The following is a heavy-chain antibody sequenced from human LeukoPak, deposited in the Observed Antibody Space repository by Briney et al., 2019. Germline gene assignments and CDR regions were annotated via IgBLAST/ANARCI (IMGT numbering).Heavy chain of an antibody. V-gene: IGHV3-7*01. J-gene: IGHJ6*03. CDR3: ARERYMVATRYYYMDV. Sequence: GGSLRLSCAASGFTFSSYWMSWVRQAPGKGLEWVANIKQDGSEKYYVDSVKGRFTISRDNAKNSLYLQMNSLRAEDTAVYYCARERYMVATRYYYMDVWGKGTTVTVSS. CDR2: IKQDGSEK. CDR1: GFTFSSYW. D-gene: IGHD5-12*01.